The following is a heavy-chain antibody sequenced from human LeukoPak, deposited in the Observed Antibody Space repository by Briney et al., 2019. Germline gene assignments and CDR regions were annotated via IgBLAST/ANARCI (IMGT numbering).Heavy chain of an antibody. CDR1: GFTFNNHW. D-gene: IGHD1-20*01. J-gene: IGHJ4*02. CDR2: INTDGRTT. Sequence: GGSLRLSCAASGFTFNNHWMHWVRQAPGKGLVWISRINTDGRTTDYADSVKGRFTISRDNARNTLYLQMNSLRAEDTAVYYCGRDVNWNQIDYWGQGSLVTVSS. V-gene: IGHV3-74*01. CDR3: GRDVNWNQIDY.